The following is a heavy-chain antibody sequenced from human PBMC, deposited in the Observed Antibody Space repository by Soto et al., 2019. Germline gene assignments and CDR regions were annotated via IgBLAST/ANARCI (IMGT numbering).Heavy chain of an antibody. D-gene: IGHD3-10*01. CDR1: GGSISSGDYY. V-gene: IGHV4-30-4*01. CDR3: ARSSQGLLWFGELLNGAFDI. CDR2: IYFSGST. Sequence: PSETLSLTCTVSGGSISSGDYYWSWIRQPPGKGLEWIGYIYFSGSTYYNPSLKSRVTISVDTSKNQFSLKLSSVTAADTAVYYCARSSQGLLWFGELLNGAFDIWGQGTMVTVSS. J-gene: IGHJ3*02.